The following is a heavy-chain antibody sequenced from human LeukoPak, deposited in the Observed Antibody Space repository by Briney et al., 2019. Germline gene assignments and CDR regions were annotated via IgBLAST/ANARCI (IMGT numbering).Heavy chain of an antibody. CDR1: GYTFTSYG. CDR2: VSAYNGNT. Sequence: ASVKVSCKASGYTFTSYGISWVRQAPGQGLEWMGWVSAYNGNTNYAQKLQGRVTMTTDTSTSTAYMELRSLRSDDTAVYYCARQWSPLYYFDYWGQGTLVTVSS. D-gene: IGHD2-8*01. CDR3: ARQWSPLYYFDY. J-gene: IGHJ4*02. V-gene: IGHV1-18*01.